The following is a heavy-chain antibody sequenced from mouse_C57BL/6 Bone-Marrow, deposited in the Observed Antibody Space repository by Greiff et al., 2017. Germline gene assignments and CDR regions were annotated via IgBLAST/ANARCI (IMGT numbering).Heavy chain of an antibody. V-gene: IGHV5-15*01. CDR1: GFTFSDYG. J-gene: IGHJ1*03. CDR3: ARQNKGYFDV. Sequence: EVKLMESGGGLVQPGGSLKLSCAASGFTFSDYGMAWVRQAPRKGPEWVAFISNLAYSIYYADTVTGRFTISRENAKNTLYLEMSSLRSEDTAMDYCARQNKGYFDVWGTGTTVTVSS. CDR2: ISNLAYSI.